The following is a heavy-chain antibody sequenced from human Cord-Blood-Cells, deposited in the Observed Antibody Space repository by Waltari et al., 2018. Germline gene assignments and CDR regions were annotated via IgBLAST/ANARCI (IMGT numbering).Heavy chain of an antibody. CDR3: AREDDYSNYFDY. J-gene: IGHJ4*02. CDR1: GFPFSSYW. Sequence: EVQLVESGGGLVQPGGSLRLSCAASGFPFSSYWMGWVRQAPGKGLEWVANIKQDGSEKYYVDSVKGRFTISRDNAKNSLYLQMNSLRAEDTAVYYCAREDDYSNYFDYWGQGTLVTVSS. CDR2: IKQDGSEK. D-gene: IGHD4-4*01. V-gene: IGHV3-7*01.